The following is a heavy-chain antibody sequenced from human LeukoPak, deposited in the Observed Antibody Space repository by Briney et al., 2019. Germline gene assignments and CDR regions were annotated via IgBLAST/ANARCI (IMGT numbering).Heavy chain of an antibody. J-gene: IGHJ4*02. Sequence: SETLSLTCTVSGGSISSYYWSWIRQPPGKGLGWMGYIYYSGSTNYNLSLKSRVTISVDTSKNQFSLKLSSVTAADTAVYYCGRRNTYSSSWTPFFDYWGQGTLVAVS. CDR3: GRRNTYSSSWTPFFDY. D-gene: IGHD6-13*01. CDR2: IYYSGST. V-gene: IGHV4-59*01. CDR1: GGSISSYY.